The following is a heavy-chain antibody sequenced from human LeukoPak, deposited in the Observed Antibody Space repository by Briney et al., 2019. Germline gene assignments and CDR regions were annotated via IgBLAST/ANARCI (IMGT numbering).Heavy chain of an antibody. D-gene: IGHD3-10*01. CDR2: ISDSGGST. CDR3: AKRGIVIRAVIIVGFHKEAYYFDY. Sequence: GGSLRLSCAVSGITLSNYGMSWVRQAPGKGLEWVAGISDSGGSTNYADSVKGRFTISRDNPKNTLYLQMNSLRAEDTAVYFCAKRGIVIRAVIIVGFHKEAYYFDYWDQGALVTASS. V-gene: IGHV3-23*01. J-gene: IGHJ4*02. CDR1: GITLSNYG.